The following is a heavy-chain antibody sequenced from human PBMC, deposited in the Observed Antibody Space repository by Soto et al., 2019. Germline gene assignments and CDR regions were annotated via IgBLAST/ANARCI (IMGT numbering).Heavy chain of an antibody. Sequence: QVQLVQSGAEVKKPGSSVKVSCKASGDTFSHHTISWVRQAPGQGLEWMGRIIPILGVANYAQKFQGRVTITADKSTTTAYMELSSLRSADTAVYYGARVAEMGTVTEGYYYYMDVWGKGTTVTVSS. CDR3: ARVAEMGTVTEGYYYYMDV. CDR1: GDTFSHHT. CDR2: IIPILGVA. J-gene: IGHJ6*03. D-gene: IGHD4-17*01. V-gene: IGHV1-69*04.